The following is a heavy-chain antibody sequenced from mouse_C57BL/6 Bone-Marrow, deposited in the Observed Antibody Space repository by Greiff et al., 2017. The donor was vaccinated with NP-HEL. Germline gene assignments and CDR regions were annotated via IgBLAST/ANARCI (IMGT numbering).Heavy chain of an antibody. CDR2: IRLKSDNYAT. Sequence: EVQLQESGGGLVQPGGSMKLSCVASGFTFSNYWMNWVRQSPEKGLEWVAQIRLKSDNYATLYAESVKGRFTISRDDSKSSFYLQMNNLRAEDTGIYYCTGDSNDYAAWFAYWGQGTLVTVSA. CDR3: TGDSNDYAAWFAY. V-gene: IGHV6-3*01. J-gene: IGHJ3*01. CDR1: GFTFSNYW. D-gene: IGHD1-1*01.